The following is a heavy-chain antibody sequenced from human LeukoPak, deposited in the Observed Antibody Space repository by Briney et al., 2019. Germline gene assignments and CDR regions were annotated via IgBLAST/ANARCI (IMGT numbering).Heavy chain of an antibody. CDR2: IYYSGST. D-gene: IGHD3-10*01. V-gene: IGHV4-59*08. CDR1: GGSISSYY. Sequence: SETLSLTCTVSGGSISSYYWSWIRQPPGKGLEWIGCIYYSGSTNYNPSLKSRVTISVDTSKNQFSLKLSSVTAADTAVYYCARGGGFWELLVGWGQGTLVTVSS. J-gene: IGHJ4*02. CDR3: ARGGGFWELLVG.